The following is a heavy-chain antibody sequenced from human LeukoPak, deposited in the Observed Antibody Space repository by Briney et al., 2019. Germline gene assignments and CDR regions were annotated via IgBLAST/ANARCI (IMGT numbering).Heavy chain of an antibody. D-gene: IGHD5-18*01. V-gene: IGHV4-59*11. CDR3: ARATYSYGSAYDY. J-gene: IGHJ4*02. CDR1: GGSISSHY. Sequence: SETPSLTCTVSGGSISSHYWSWIRQPPGKGLEWVGYIFYGGSTNYNPSLKSRVTISVDTSKNQFSLNLNSVTAADTAVYYCARATYSYGSAYDYWGQGTLVTVSS. CDR2: IFYGGST.